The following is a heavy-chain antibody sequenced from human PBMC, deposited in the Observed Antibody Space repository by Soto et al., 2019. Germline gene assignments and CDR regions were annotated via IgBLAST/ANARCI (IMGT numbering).Heavy chain of an antibody. CDR2: ISSSSSYI. Sequence: GSLRLSCAASGLTFSSYSMNWVRQAPGKGLEWVSSISSSSSYIYYADSVKGRFTISRDNAKNSLYLQMNSLRAEDTAVYYCARVTSVGSPMTLYGMDVWGQGTTVTVSS. CDR1: GLTFSSYS. CDR3: ARVTSVGSPMTLYGMDV. D-gene: IGHD3-10*01. J-gene: IGHJ6*02. V-gene: IGHV3-21*01.